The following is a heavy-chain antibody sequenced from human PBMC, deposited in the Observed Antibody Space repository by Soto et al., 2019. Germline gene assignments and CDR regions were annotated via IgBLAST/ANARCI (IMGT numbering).Heavy chain of an antibody. D-gene: IGHD6-19*01. CDR3: ARVFSSGSGWMYYFDF. V-gene: IGHV4-4*02. CDR2: VFHTGGT. J-gene: IGHJ4*02. Sequence: QVQLQESGPGLVKPSETLSLTCTVSSDSIAGENWWSWVRQPPGLGLEWIGEVFHTGGTNYNPSLKSRGTMEGDKSKNQFSLKLISATAADTAVYYCARVFSSGSGWMYYFDFWGQGTLVSVSS. CDR1: SDSIAGENW.